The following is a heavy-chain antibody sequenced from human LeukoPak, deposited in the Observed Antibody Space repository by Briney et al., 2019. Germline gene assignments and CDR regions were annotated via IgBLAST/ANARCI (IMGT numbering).Heavy chain of an antibody. CDR1: GYTFTSYY. J-gene: IGHJ6*03. D-gene: IGHD6-19*01. V-gene: IGHV1-18*04. Sequence: ASVKVSCKASGYTFTSYYMHWVRQAPGQGLEWMGWITPYNGNTNYAQKLQGRVTLTTDTSTSTAYMELRSLRSDDTAVYYCARGPTWGGWYNYYYYYMDVWGKGTTVTVSS. CDR3: ARGPTWGGWYNYYYYYMDV. CDR2: ITPYNGNT.